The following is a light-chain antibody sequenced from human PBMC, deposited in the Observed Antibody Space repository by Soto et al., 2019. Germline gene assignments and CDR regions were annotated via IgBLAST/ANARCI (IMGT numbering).Light chain of an antibody. CDR3: QQYNSYWT. Sequence: DIHMTQSPSTLSASVGARVPISWRASQSISSWLAWYQQKPGKAPKLLIYDASSLESGVPSRFSGSGSGTEFTLTISSLQPDDFATYYCQQYNSYWTFGQGTKVDI. CDR2: DAS. CDR1: QSISSW. J-gene: IGKJ1*01. V-gene: IGKV1-5*01.